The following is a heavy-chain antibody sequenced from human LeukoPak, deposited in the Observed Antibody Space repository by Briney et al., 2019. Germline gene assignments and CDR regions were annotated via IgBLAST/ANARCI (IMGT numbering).Heavy chain of an antibody. J-gene: IGHJ4*02. CDR2: IIPIFGTA. Sequence: SVKVSCKASGGTFSSYAVSWVRQAPGQGLEWMGGIIPIFGTANYAQKFQGRVTITADESTSTAYMELSSLRSEDTAVYYCARSLGYCSSTSCVNFNFDYWGQGTLVTVSS. CDR3: ARSLGYCSSTSCVNFNFDY. V-gene: IGHV1-69*01. CDR1: GGTFSSYA. D-gene: IGHD2-2*01.